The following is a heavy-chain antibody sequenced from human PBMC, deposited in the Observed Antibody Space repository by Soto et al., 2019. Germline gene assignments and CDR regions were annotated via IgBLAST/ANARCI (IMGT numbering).Heavy chain of an antibody. Sequence: EVQLVESGGGLVQPGGSLRLSCVDSGFTISRNWMSWVRQAPGKGLEWVANIKQDGSEKNYVDSVKGRFTISRDNAKNSLYLQINSLRAEDTAVYYCSSPGWDVYGARWGQGSLVTVSS. CDR1: GFTISRNW. CDR2: IKQDGSEK. J-gene: IGHJ4*02. V-gene: IGHV3-7*05. D-gene: IGHD4-17*01. CDR3: SSPGWDVYGAR.